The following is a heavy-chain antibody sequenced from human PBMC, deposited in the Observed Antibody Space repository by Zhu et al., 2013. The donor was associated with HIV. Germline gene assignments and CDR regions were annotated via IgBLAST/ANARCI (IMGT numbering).Heavy chain of an antibody. D-gene: IGHD3-9*01. V-gene: IGHV1-2*02. CDR3: ARDFXYYDHLNGYYLKXAFDM. J-gene: IGHJ3*02. CDR1: GYAFNDYF. Sequence: HVQVVQSGTELKMPGASVKVSCKTSGYAFNDYFIHWVRQARGQGLEWVGWINPYNGDTKYSQKFQGRVTLTRDTSISTAYLELSSLQSDDTAMYYCARDFXYYDHLNGYYLKXAFDMWARGHWSPPLQ. CDR2: INPYNGDT.